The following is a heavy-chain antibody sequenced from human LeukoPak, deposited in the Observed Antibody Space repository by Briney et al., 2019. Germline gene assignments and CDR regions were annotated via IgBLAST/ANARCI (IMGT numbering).Heavy chain of an antibody. Sequence: ASVKVSCKASGYTFTSYDINWVRQATGQGLEWMGWMNPNSGNTGYAQKFQGRVTMTRNTSISTAYMELSSLRSEDTAVYYCASMVVAARDYYYYYGMDVWGQGTTVTVSS. J-gene: IGHJ6*02. CDR3: ASMVVAARDYYYYYGMDV. V-gene: IGHV1-8*01. CDR2: MNPNSGNT. CDR1: GYTFTSYD. D-gene: IGHD2-15*01.